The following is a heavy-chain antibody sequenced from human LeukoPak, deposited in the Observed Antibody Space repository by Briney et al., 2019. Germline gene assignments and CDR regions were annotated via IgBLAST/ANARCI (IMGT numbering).Heavy chain of an antibody. CDR3: ARGPLYSSSWYGVDY. J-gene: IGHJ4*02. CDR2: IWYDGSNK. Sequence: PGGSLRLSCAASGFNFSCYGMHWVRQAPGKGLEWVAVIWYDGSNKYYADSVKGRFTISRDNSKNTLYLQMNSLRAEDTAVYYCARGPLYSSSWYGVDYWGQGTLVTVSS. CDR1: GFNFSCYG. V-gene: IGHV3-33*01. D-gene: IGHD6-13*01.